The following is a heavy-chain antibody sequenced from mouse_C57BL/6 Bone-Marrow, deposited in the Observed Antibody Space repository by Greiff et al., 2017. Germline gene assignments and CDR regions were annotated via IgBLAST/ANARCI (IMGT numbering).Heavy chain of an antibody. CDR2: IDPSDSYT. CDR1: GYTFTSYW. Sequence: QVQLQQPGAELVKPGASVKLSCKASGYTFTSYWMQWVKQRPGQGLEWIGEIDPSDSYTNYNQKFKGKATLTVDTSSSTAYMQLSSLTSEDSAVYYCATTVVARDWYFDVWGTGTTVTVSS. J-gene: IGHJ1*03. CDR3: ATTVVARDWYFDV. D-gene: IGHD1-1*01. V-gene: IGHV1-50*01.